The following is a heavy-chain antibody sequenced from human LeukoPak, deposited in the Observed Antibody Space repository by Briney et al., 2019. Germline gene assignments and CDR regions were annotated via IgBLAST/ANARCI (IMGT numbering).Heavy chain of an antibody. CDR3: ARGGFDWRNFDY. J-gene: IGHJ4*02. D-gene: IGHD3-9*01. Sequence: SETLSLTCTVSGGSISSSSYYWGWIRQPPGKGLEWIGSIYYNGNTYNNPSLKSRVTTSVDTSKNQFSLKVNSVTAADTAVYYCARGGFDWRNFDYWGQGTLVTVSA. V-gene: IGHV4-39*01. CDR1: GGSISSSSYY. CDR2: IYYNGNT.